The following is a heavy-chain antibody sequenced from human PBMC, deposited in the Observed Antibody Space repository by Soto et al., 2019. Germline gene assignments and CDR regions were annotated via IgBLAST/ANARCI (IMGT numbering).Heavy chain of an antibody. Sequence: GESLKISCKGSGYSFTSYWIGWVRQMPGKGLEWMGIIYPGDSDTRYSPSFQGQVTTSADKSISTAYLQWSSLKASDTAMYYCARRRYCSSTSCYYNWFDPWGQGTLVTVSS. V-gene: IGHV5-51*01. CDR3: ARRRYCSSTSCYYNWFDP. J-gene: IGHJ5*02. CDR2: IYPGDSDT. D-gene: IGHD2-2*01. CDR1: GYSFTSYW.